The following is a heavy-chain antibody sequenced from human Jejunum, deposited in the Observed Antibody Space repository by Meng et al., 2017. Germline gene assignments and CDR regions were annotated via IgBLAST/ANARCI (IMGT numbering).Heavy chain of an antibody. CDR3: ASLSSSWSGADY. Sequence: QVQLQQWGAGRLKPSETLSLTCAIYGGSFNNYYWSWLRQPPGEGLEWIGEIHQSGSTNYNPSLKSRVTISVDSSKNQFFLDRSSVTAADTAVYYCASLSSSWSGADYWGQGTLVTVSS. D-gene: IGHD6-13*01. J-gene: IGHJ4*02. CDR2: IHQSGST. CDR1: GGSFNNYY. V-gene: IGHV4-34*01.